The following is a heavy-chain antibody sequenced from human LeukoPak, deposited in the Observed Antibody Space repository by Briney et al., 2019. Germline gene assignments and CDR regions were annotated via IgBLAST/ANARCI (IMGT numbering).Heavy chain of an antibody. CDR2: IKQDGSEK. D-gene: IGHD1-20*01. V-gene: IGHV3-7*01. CDR1: GFTFSSYW. CDR3: ARALSIPYITGNSFDP. Sequence: SGGSLRLSCAASGFTFSSYWMSWVRQAPGKGLEWVANIKQDGSEKYYVGSVKGRFTISRDNAKNSLYLQMNSLRAEDTAVYYCARALSIPYITGNSFDPWGQGTLVTVSS. J-gene: IGHJ5*02.